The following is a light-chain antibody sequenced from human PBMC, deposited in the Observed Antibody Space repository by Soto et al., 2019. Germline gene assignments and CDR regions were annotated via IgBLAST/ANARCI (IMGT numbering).Light chain of an antibody. CDR3: QTCGTDIVV. J-gene: IGLJ2*01. CDR2: LNSDGSH. V-gene: IGLV4-69*01. Sequence: QLVLTQSPSASASLGASVKLTCTLSSGHSSYAIAWHQQQPEKGPRYLMKLNSDGSHSKGDGIPDRFSGSSSGAERYLTISTPQSEDEADYYCQTCGTDIVVFGGGTKLTVL. CDR1: SGHSSYA.